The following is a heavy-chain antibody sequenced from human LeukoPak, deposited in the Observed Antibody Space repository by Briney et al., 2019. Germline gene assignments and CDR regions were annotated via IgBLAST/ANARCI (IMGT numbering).Heavy chain of an antibody. V-gene: IGHV4-59*13. J-gene: IGHJ6*03. CDR3: ARAAMGGVNYYYYYYMDV. Sequence: SETLSLTCTVSGGSISSYYWSWIRQPPGKGLEWIGNIYYSGSTNYNPSLKSRVTISVDTSKNQFSLKLSSVTAADTAVYYRARAAMGGVNYYYYYYMDVWGKGTTVTVSS. CDR2: IYYSGST. CDR1: GGSISSYY. D-gene: IGHD5-18*01.